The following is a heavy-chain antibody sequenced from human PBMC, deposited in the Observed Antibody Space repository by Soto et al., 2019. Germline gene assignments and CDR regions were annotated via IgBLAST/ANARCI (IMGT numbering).Heavy chain of an antibody. CDR1: GFTFSRYA. V-gene: IGHV3-30*18. J-gene: IGHJ3*02. CDR2: ISDDGKNQ. Sequence: QVQLVDSGGGVVQPGGSLRLSCAASGFTFSRYAMYWVRQAPVKGLEWVAGISDDGKNQFYADSVKGRFSISRDYSKYTLSLQMNSLRVEDTAVYYCAKIRTSGTGDAFDIWGRGTMVTVSS. D-gene: IGHD3-3*01. CDR3: AKIRTSGTGDAFDI.